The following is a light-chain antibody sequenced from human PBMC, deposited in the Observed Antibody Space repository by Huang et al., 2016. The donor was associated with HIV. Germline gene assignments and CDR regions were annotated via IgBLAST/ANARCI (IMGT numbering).Light chain of an antibody. CDR1: QSGIGTY. Sequence: EIVLTQSPGTLSLSPGERATLSCRASQSGIGTYLAWYQQKPGQTPTLLISAASGRATGIPDRFSGSGSGTDFTLTISRLEPADFAVYYCQQYGNLPLTFGGGTKVEIK. CDR2: AAS. J-gene: IGKJ4*01. CDR3: QQYGNLPLT. V-gene: IGKV3-20*01.